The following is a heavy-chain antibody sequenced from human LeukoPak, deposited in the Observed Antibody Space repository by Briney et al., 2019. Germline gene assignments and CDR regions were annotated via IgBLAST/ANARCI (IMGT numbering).Heavy chain of an antibody. V-gene: IGHV1-58*01. CDR2: IVVGSGNT. J-gene: IGHJ3*02. CDR3: AGWGRDGYNQHAFDI. CDR1: GFTFTSSA. D-gene: IGHD5-24*01. Sequence: SVKVSCKASGFTFTSSAVQWVRQARGQRLEWIGWIVVGSGNTNYAQKFQGRVTITADESTSTAYMELSSLRSEDTAVYYCAGWGRDGYNQHAFDIWGQGTMVTVSS.